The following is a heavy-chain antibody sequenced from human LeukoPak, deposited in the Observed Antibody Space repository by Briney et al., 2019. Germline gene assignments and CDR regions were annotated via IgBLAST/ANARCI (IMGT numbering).Heavy chain of an antibody. CDR3: ARRLTEYCTNGVCYWFDY. D-gene: IGHD2-8*01. CDR1: GGSISSSSYY. CDR2: IYYSGST. Sequence: SETLSLTCTVSGGSISSSSYYWGWIRQPPGKGLEWIGSIYYSGSTYYNPSLKSRVTISVDTSKNQFSLKLSSVTAADTAVYYCARRLTEYCTNGVCYWFDYSGQGTLVTVSS. J-gene: IGHJ4*02. V-gene: IGHV4-39*01.